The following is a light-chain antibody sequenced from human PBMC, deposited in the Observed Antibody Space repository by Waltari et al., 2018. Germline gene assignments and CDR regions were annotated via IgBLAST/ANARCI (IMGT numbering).Light chain of an antibody. CDR2: SNN. CDR1: SSNTGRNT. J-gene: IGLJ1*01. Sequence: QSVLTQPHSVSGTPGQRVTISCSGSSSNTGRNTVNWYQQLPGTAPKLLIYSNNQRPSGVPDRISGSRSGTSASLAVSGLQSEDEADYYCAVWDGSLNAYVFGAGTKVTVL. V-gene: IGLV1-44*01. CDR3: AVWDGSLNAYV.